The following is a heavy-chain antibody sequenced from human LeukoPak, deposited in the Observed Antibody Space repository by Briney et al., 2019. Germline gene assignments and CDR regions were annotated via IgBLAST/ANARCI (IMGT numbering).Heavy chain of an antibody. CDR3: AKETYDILTGYSLWHAFDI. Sequence: QPGGSLSLSCAASGFTFSSYEMNWVRQAPGKGLEWVSAISGSGGSTYYADSVKGRFTISRDNSKNTLYLQMNSLRAEDTAVYYCAKETYDILTGYSLWHAFDIWGQGTMVTVSS. CDR1: GFTFSSYE. D-gene: IGHD3-9*01. V-gene: IGHV3-23*01. CDR2: ISGSGGST. J-gene: IGHJ3*02.